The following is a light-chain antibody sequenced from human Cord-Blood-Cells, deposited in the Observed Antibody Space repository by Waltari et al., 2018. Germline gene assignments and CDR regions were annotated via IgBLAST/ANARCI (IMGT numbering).Light chain of an antibody. CDR3: QQYNSYSRT. CDR2: DAS. Sequence: DIQMTQSPSTLPASVGDRVTITCRASQSFSSWLAWYQQKPGKAPKLLIYDASSVESGVPSRFSGSGSGTEFTLTISSLQPDDFATYYCQQYNSYSRTFGQGTKVEIK. CDR1: QSFSSW. V-gene: IGKV1-5*01. J-gene: IGKJ1*01.